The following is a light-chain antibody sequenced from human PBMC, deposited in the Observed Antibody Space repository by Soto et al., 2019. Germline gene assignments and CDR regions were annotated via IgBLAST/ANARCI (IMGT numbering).Light chain of an antibody. CDR1: QSISSW. CDR3: QQYNSYPLT. CDR2: DAS. Sequence: DIQMTQSPSTLSASVGDRVTITCRASQSISSWLAWYQQKPGRAPKLLIFDASSLESGVPSRFSGSGSGTEFTLTISSLQPDDFATYYCQQYNSYPLTFGGGTKVDIK. J-gene: IGKJ4*01. V-gene: IGKV1-5*01.